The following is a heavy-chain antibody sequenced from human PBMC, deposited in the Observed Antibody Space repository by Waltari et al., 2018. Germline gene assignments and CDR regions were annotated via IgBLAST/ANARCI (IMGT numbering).Heavy chain of an antibody. CDR1: VFLFSDSA. J-gene: IGHJ4*02. CDR2: IRTNANNYAT. V-gene: IGHV3-73*01. CDR3: SRHDPLDF. Sequence: VQLVESGGGLVQPGGSLKLSGAASVFLFSDSAIHWVRQASGKGLEWVGRIRTNANNYATSYGASVKGRFTISRDDSRNTAYLQMNSLKIDDTAVYFCSRHDPLDFWGQGTLVTVSS.